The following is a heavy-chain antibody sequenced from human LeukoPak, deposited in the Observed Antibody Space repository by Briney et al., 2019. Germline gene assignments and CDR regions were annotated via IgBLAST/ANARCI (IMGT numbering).Heavy chain of an antibody. V-gene: IGHV5-51*01. Sequence: GESLKLSCAGSGFSFTSYWMGWVRQIPGKGLEWVGIIYPGASDTRYSPSFQGQVTMSADRSMNTAYLQWSSLTASDTAMYYCARLGGGYDFNFDFWGQGTQVT. CDR2: IYPGASDT. CDR3: ARLGGGYDFNFDF. CDR1: GFSFTSYW. D-gene: IGHD5-12*01. J-gene: IGHJ4*02.